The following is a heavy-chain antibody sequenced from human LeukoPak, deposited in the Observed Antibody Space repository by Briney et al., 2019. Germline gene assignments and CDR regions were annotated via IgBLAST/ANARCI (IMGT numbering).Heavy chain of an antibody. CDR2: IIPIFGTA. V-gene: IGHV1-69*13. J-gene: IGHJ3*02. D-gene: IGHD3-9*01. CDR1: GGTFSSYA. CDR3: ARDRYFDWSTIAFDI. Sequence: ASVKVSCKASGGTFSSYAISWVRQAPGQGLEWMGGIIPIFGTANYAQKFQGRVTITADESTSTAYMELSSLRSEDTAVYYCARDRYFDWSTIAFDIWGQGTMVTVSS.